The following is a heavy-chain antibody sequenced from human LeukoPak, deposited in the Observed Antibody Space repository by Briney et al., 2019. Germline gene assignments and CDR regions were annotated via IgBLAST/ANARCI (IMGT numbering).Heavy chain of an antibody. CDR2: INPNSGGT. Sequence: GASVKVSCTASGYTFTDSYIHWVRQAPEQGLEWMGWINPNSGGTIYAQKFQGRVTLTTDTSISTAYMEVTRLTSDDTAVYFCARADLCGSNTNCYFLYNPFFESWGQGTLVTVSS. J-gene: IGHJ4*02. CDR1: GYTFTDSY. CDR3: ARADLCGSNTNCYFLYNPFFES. D-gene: IGHD2-2*01. V-gene: IGHV1-2*02.